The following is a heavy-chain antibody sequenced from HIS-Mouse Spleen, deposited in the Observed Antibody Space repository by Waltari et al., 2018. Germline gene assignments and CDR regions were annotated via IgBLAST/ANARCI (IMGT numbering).Heavy chain of an antibody. CDR3: ARDRELYFDY. D-gene: IGHD1-26*01. J-gene: IGHJ4*02. CDR2: IYYSGST. V-gene: IGHV4-39*07. Sequence: QLQLQESGPGLVKPSATLSLTCTVPAGSISSSSYYWGWIRQPPGKGLEWTGSIYYSGSTYYNPSLKSRVTISVDTSKNQFSLKLSSVTAADTAVYYCARDRELYFDYWGQGTLVTVSS. CDR1: AGSISSSSYY.